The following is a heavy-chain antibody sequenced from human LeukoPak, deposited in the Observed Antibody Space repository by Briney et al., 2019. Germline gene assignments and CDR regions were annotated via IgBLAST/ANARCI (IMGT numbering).Heavy chain of an antibody. Sequence: ASVKVSCKPSGYTFTSYGISWVRHAPGQGLEWMGWISAYNGNTNYAQKLQGRVTVTTDTSTSTAYMELRSLRSDDTAVYYCARSEQWLVRLDYWGQGTLVTVSS. CDR1: GYTFTSYG. V-gene: IGHV1-18*01. CDR3: ARSEQWLVRLDY. D-gene: IGHD6-19*01. J-gene: IGHJ4*02. CDR2: ISAYNGNT.